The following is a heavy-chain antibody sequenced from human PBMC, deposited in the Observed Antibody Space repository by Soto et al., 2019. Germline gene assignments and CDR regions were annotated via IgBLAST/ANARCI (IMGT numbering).Heavy chain of an antibody. Sequence: EVQLLESGGGLVQPGGSLRLSCAASGFTFSSYAMSWVRQAPGKGLEWVSAISGSGGSTYYTDSVKGRFTISRDNSKNTLYLQMNSLRAEDTAVYYCARLPGTSYYFDYWGQGTLVTVSS. D-gene: IGHD3-10*01. CDR3: ARLPGTSYYFDY. V-gene: IGHV3-23*01. CDR2: ISGSGGST. J-gene: IGHJ4*02. CDR1: GFTFSSYA.